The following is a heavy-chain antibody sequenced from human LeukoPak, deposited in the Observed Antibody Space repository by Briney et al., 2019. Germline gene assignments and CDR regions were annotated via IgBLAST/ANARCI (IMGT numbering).Heavy chain of an antibody. CDR3: ARDLVGMSSFSYGSGSPNWFDP. J-gene: IGHJ5*02. CDR1: SGSISSYY. Sequence: PSETLSLTCTVSSGSISSYYWSWIRQPPGKGLEWIGCIYYSGSTNYNPSLKSRVTISVDTSKNQFPLKLSSVTAADTAVYYCARDLVGMSSFSYGSGSPNWFDPWGQGTLVTVSS. D-gene: IGHD3-10*01. V-gene: IGHV4-59*12. CDR2: IYYSGST.